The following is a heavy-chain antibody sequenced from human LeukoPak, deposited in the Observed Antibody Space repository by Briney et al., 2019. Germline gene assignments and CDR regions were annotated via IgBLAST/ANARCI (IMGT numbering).Heavy chain of an antibody. D-gene: IGHD3-10*01. V-gene: IGHV3-21*04. Sequence: GGSLRLSCAASGFTFSSYSMNWVRQAPGKGLEWVSSISSSSYIYYADSVKGRFTISRDNAKNSLYLQMNSLRAEDTAVYYCARVIGVVRADYYFDYWGQGTLVAVSS. J-gene: IGHJ4*02. CDR2: ISSSSYI. CDR3: ARVIGVVRADYYFDY. CDR1: GFTFSSYS.